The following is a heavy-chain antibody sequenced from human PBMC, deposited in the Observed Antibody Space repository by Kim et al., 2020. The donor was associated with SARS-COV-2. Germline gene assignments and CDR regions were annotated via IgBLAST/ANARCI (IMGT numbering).Heavy chain of an antibody. J-gene: IGHJ4*02. D-gene: IGHD1-1*01. V-gene: IGHV3-30*18. CDR3: AKDLEGGFDY. CDR1: GFTFSSYG. Sequence: GGSLRLSCAASGFTFSSYGMHWVRQAPGKGLEWVAVISYDGSNKYYADSVKGRFTISRDNSKNTLYLQMNSLRAEDTAVYYCAKDLEGGFDYWGQGTLVTVSS. CDR2: ISYDGSNK.